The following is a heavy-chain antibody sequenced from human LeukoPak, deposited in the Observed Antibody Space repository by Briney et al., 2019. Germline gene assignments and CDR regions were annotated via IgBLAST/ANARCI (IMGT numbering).Heavy chain of an antibody. D-gene: IGHD3-3*01. V-gene: IGHV3-21*01. Sequence: PGGSLRLSCAASGFTLSSYGMNWVRKAPGKGLEWVSSISSSSSYIYYADSVKGRFTISRDNARNSLYLQMNSLRAEDTAVYYCARDRFGGTWGQGTLVTVSS. J-gene: IGHJ5*02. CDR2: ISSSSSYI. CDR3: ARDRFGGT. CDR1: GFTLSSYG.